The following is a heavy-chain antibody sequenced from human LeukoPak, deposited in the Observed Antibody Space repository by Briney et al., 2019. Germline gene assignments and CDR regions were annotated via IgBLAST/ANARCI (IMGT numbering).Heavy chain of an antibody. CDR3: ARTTTVGRSTTVATFDY. J-gene: IGHJ4*02. CDR1: GGTFSSYA. CDR2: IIPIFGTA. V-gene: IGHV1-69*05. Sequence: ASVKVSCKASGGTFSSYAISWVRQAPGQGLEWMGGIIPIFGTANYAQKFQGRVTITTDESTSTAYMELSSLRSEDTAVYYCARTTTVGRSTTVATFDYWGQGTLVTVSS. D-gene: IGHD4-23*01.